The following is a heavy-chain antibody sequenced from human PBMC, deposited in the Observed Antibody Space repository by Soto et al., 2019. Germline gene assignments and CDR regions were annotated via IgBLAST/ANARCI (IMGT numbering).Heavy chain of an antibody. CDR2: IIPIFGTA. J-gene: IGHJ4*02. CDR1: GGTFSSYA. D-gene: IGHD1-1*01. Sequence: QVQLVQSGAEVKKPGSSVKVSCKASGGTFSSYAISWVRQAPGQGLEWMGGIIPIFGTANYAQKFQGRVTITADESTSTADMELSSLRSEDTAVYYCAIRPEGTSLSYFDYWGQGTLVTVSS. CDR3: AIRPEGTSLSYFDY. V-gene: IGHV1-69*12.